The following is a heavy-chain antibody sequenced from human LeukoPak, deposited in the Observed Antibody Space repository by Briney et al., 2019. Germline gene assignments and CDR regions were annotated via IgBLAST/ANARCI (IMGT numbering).Heavy chain of an antibody. V-gene: IGHV1-69*06. Sequence: SVKVSCKASGGTFSSYAISWVRQAPGQGLEWMGGIIPIFGTANYAQKFQGRVTITADKSTSTAYMELSSLRSEDTAVYYCARERVRGGAPDYWGQGTLVTVSS. D-gene: IGHD3-16*01. CDR3: ARERVRGGAPDY. CDR2: IIPIFGTA. CDR1: GGTFSSYA. J-gene: IGHJ4*02.